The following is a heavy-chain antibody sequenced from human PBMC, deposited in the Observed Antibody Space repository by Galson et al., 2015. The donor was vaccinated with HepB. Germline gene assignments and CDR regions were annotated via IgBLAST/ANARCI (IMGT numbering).Heavy chain of an antibody. CDR2: ISSSSGTI. CDR1: GFTFSTYT. D-gene: IGHD7-27*01. V-gene: IGHV3-48*01. CDR3: ARRAGWGRFDP. J-gene: IGHJ5*02. Sequence: SLRLSCAASGFTFSTYTMTWVRQAPGKGLEWVSYISSSSGTIHYADSVKGRFIISRDNAKNSLSLQMNSLRAEDTAVYYCARRAGWGRFDPWGQGTLVTVSS.